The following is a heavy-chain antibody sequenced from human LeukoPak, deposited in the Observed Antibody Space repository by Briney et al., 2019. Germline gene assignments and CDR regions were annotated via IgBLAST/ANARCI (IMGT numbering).Heavy chain of an antibody. CDR2: INSDGSST. CDR3: ARDCQKYSSSWYPLWYHGMDV. V-gene: IGHV3-74*01. D-gene: IGHD6-13*01. Sequence: GGSLRLSCAASGFTFSSYWMHWVRQAPGKGLVWVSRINSDGSSTSYADSVKGRFTISRDNAKNTLYLQMNSLRAEDTAVYYCARDCQKYSSSWYPLWYHGMDVWGQGTTVTVSS. J-gene: IGHJ6*02. CDR1: GFTFSSYW.